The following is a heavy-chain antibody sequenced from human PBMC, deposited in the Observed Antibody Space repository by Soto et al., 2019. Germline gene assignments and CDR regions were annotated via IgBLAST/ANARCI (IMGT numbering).Heavy chain of an antibody. V-gene: IGHV5-51*04. CDR3: ARSSIAGTTWIFDY. CDR2: IYPGDPDT. CDR1: GYSFTNYW. J-gene: IGHJ4*02. D-gene: IGHD1-20*01. Sequence: GESLKISCKVSGYSFTNYWIGWVRQMPGKGLEWVGIIYPGDPDTRYRPSFQGQVTISVDKPISTAYLQWSSLKASDTAMYYCARSSIAGTTWIFDYWGQGTLVTVSS.